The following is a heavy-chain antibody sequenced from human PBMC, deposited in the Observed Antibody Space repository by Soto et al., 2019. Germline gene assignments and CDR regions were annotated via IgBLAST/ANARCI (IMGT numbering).Heavy chain of an antibody. Sequence: QVQLQESGPGLVKPSETLSLTCTVSGGSISTDYWSWIRQPPGKRLEYIGFIYYGGSTNYNPSFESRVTLSPDTSTNQFSLKLSSVTAADTAVYYCARGEWFLRGYGMDVWGRGTTVTVS. CDR1: GGSISTDY. V-gene: IGHV4-59*01. CDR2: IYYGGST. D-gene: IGHD3-3*01. J-gene: IGHJ6*02. CDR3: ARGEWFLRGYGMDV.